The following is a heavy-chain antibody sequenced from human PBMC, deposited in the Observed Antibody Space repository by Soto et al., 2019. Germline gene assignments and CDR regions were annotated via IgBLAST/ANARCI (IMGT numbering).Heavy chain of an antibody. CDR3: ARGGLTGMGIYYYYYGMDV. D-gene: IGHD1-20*01. V-gene: IGHV3-48*03. Sequence: GGSLRLSCAASGFTFSSYEMNWVRQAPGKGLEWVSYISSSGSTIYYADSVKGRFTISRDNAKNSLYLQMNSLRAEDTAVYCCARGGLTGMGIYYYYYGMDVWGQGTTVTV. CDR2: ISSSGSTI. CDR1: GFTFSSYE. J-gene: IGHJ6*02.